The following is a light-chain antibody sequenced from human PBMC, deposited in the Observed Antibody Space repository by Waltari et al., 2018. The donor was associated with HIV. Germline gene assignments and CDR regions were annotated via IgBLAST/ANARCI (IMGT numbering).Light chain of an antibody. J-gene: IGLJ2*01. CDR3: GAWDSSLNYVV. CDR2: END. CDR1: TSNIGNNY. V-gene: IGLV1-51*01. Sequence: QSVLTQPPSVSAAPGQKVTISCYGSTSNIGNNYVSWYQQLPGTAPKFLIYENDKRPSGMPARVYGSKSGPSATLDITGLQAGDEADYYCGAWDSSLNYVVFGGGNKVTVL.